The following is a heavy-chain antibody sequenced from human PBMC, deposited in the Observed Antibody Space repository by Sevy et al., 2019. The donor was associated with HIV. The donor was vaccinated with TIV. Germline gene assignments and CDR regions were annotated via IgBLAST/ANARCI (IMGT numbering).Heavy chain of an antibody. Sequence: GGSLRLSCAASGFTFSSYSMNWVRQAPGKGLEWVSYISSSSSTIYYADSVKGRFTISRDNAKNSLYLQMNRLRDEDTAVYYCASELGYCSGGSCHFWSFGNGMDVWGQGTTVTVSS. CDR1: GFTFSSYS. D-gene: IGHD2-15*01. CDR2: ISSSSSTI. V-gene: IGHV3-48*02. CDR3: ASELGYCSGGSCHFWSFGNGMDV. J-gene: IGHJ6*02.